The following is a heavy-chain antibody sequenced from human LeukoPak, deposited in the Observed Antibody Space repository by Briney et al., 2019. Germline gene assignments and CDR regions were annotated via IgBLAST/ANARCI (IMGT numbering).Heavy chain of an antibody. D-gene: IGHD2-2*01. CDR1: GFTFSSYA. CDR3: ARGPLYCSSTSCYSGYGMDV. J-gene: IGHJ6*02. CDR2: ISYDGSNK. Sequence: GGSLRLSCAASGFTFSSYAMHWVRQAPGKGLKWVAVISYDGSNKYYADSVKGRFTISRDNSKNTLYLQMNSLRAEDTAVYYCARGPLYCSSTSCYSGYGMDVWGQGTTVTVSS. V-gene: IGHV3-30-3*01.